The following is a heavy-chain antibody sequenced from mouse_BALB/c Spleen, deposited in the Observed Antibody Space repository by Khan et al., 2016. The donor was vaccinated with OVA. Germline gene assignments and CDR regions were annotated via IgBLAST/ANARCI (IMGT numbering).Heavy chain of an antibody. Sequence: EVQLQESGPGLVKPSQSLSLTCTVTGYSITSDYAWNWIRQFPGNKLEWMGYIGYSGSTSYNPSLKSRISITRDTSKNQFFLQLNSVTTEDTATYYGARGCYYYGSSSFAYWGQGTLVTVSA. CDR2: IGYSGST. D-gene: IGHD1-1*01. CDR3: ARGCYYYGSSSFAY. J-gene: IGHJ3*01. V-gene: IGHV3-2*02. CDR1: GYSITSDYA.